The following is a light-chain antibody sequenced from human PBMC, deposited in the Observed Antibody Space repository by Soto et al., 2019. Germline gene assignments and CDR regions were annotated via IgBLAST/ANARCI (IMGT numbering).Light chain of an antibody. Sequence: QAVVTQAPSLTVSPGGTVTLTCGASTGAVTSGHYPYWFQQMPGTAPRILIYDKSNKHSWTPARFSGSRLGGKAALTLSGAQPEDDAEYYCLLSYSGARVFGTGTKLTVL. CDR2: DKS. V-gene: IGLV7-46*01. CDR3: LLSYSGARV. CDR1: TGAVTSGHY. J-gene: IGLJ1*01.